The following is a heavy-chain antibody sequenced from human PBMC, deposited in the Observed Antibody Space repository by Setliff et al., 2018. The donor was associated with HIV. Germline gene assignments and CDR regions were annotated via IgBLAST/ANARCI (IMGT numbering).Heavy chain of an antibody. V-gene: IGHV1-2*06. CDR1: GYTFTGHY. CDR2: INPDSGDT. J-gene: IGHJ2*01. Sequence: ASVKVSCKASGYTFTGHYLYWMRQAPGQGLEWMGRINPDSGDTNYAQTSQGRVTLTRDTSITTAFMELSRLSSDDTALHYCARGHYDILTGYFFDLWGRGTLVTVSS. CDR3: ARGHYDILTGYFFDL. D-gene: IGHD3-9*01.